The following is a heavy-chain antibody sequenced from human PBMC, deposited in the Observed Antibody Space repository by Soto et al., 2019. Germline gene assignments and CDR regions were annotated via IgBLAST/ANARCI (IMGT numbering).Heavy chain of an antibody. CDR3: AGRSGSSDY. D-gene: IGHD3-10*01. V-gene: IGHV3-30*04. CDR2: ISYDEIDK. CDR1: GFTLSNYT. J-gene: IGHJ4*02. Sequence: GGSLRLSCAASGFTLSNYTMHWVRKTPGKGLEWLALISYDEIDKYFADAVKGRFTISKDNSKNTLYLQMDSLRAEDTAVYYCAGRSGSSDYWGRGPMVTVSS.